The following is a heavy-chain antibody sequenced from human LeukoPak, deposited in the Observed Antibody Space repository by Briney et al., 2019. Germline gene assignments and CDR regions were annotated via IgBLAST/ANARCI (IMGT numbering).Heavy chain of an antibody. CDR2: IRYDGSNK. J-gene: IGHJ4*02. CDR1: GFTFSSYG. Sequence: GGSLRLSCAASGFTFSSYGMHWVRQAPGKGLEWVAFIRYDGSNKYYADSVKGRFTISRDNSKNTLYLQMNSLRAEDTAVYYCAKPEDYYDSSGFDYWGQGTLVTVSS. V-gene: IGHV3-30*02. D-gene: IGHD3-22*01. CDR3: AKPEDYYDSSGFDY.